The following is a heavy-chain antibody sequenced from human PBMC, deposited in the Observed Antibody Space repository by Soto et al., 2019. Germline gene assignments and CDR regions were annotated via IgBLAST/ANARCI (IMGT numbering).Heavy chain of an antibody. CDR2: IYYTGKT. CDR3: GRDLTSNANCIDP. D-gene: IGHD2-2*01. V-gene: IGHV4-30-4*01. Sequence: LSLTCSVSGDYIHVGGYYWTWIRQRPGKGLEWMGYIYYTGKTYYNPSLEGRLTMSVDRSKNQFSLRLTSVTAADTAVYFCGRDLTSNANCIDPWGQGTLVTVSS. CDR1: GDYIHVGGYY. J-gene: IGHJ5*02.